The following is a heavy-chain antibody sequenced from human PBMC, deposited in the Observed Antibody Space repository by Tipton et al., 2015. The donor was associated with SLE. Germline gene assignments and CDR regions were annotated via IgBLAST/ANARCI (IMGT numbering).Heavy chain of an antibody. D-gene: IGHD5-18*01. CDR2: IYYSGST. V-gene: IGHV4-39*07. CDR3: AGGRYSYGYETPNWFDP. J-gene: IGHJ5*02. CDR1: GGSISSGSHY. Sequence: TLSLTCTVSGGSISSGSHYWGWIRQPPGKGLEWIGSIYYSGSTYYNPSLKSRVTISVDTSKNQFSLKLSSVTAADTAVYYCAGGRYSYGYETPNWFDPWGQGTLVTVSS.